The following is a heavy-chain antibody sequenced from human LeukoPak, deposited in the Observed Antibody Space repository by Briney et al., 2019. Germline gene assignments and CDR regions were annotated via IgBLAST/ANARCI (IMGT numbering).Heavy chain of an antibody. V-gene: IGHV3-53*01. Sequence: GGSLRLSCAASGFTVTSSYTSWVRQAPGKGLEWVSVIYSGGSTKYADSVKGRFTISRDNSKSTIDLQMNSLRVEDTAVYYCARVSSGWYGEHFDYWGQGTLVTVSS. CDR2: IYSGGST. D-gene: IGHD6-19*01. J-gene: IGHJ4*02. CDR3: ARVSSGWYGEHFDY. CDR1: GFTVTSSY.